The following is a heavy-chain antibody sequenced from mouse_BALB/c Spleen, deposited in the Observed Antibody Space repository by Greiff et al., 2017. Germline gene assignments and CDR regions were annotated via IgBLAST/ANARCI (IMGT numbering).Heavy chain of an antibody. CDR2: ISSGSSTI. D-gene: IGHD2-4*01. CDR1: GFTFSSFG. J-gene: IGHJ3*01. V-gene: IGHV5-17*02. CDR3: ARRYYDYDVFAY. Sequence: DVKLVESGGGLVQPGGSRKLSCAASGFTFSSFGMHWVRQAPEKGLEWVAYISSGSSTIYYADTVKGRFTISRDNPKNTLFLQMTSLRSEDTAMYYCARRYYDYDVFAYWGQGTLVTVSA.